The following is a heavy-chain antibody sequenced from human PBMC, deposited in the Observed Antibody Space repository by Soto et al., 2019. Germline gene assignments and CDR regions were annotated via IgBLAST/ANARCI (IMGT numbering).Heavy chain of an antibody. J-gene: IGHJ4*02. Sequence: GGSLRLSCAASGFTFSSYGMHWVRQAPGKGLEWVAVIWYDGSNKYYADSVKGRFTISRDNSKNTLYLQMNSLRAEDTAVYYCAKDRAGAQGWYDYWGQGTLVTVSS. D-gene: IGHD6-19*01. CDR3: AKDRAGAQGWYDY. V-gene: IGHV3-33*06. CDR1: GFTFSSYG. CDR2: IWYDGSNK.